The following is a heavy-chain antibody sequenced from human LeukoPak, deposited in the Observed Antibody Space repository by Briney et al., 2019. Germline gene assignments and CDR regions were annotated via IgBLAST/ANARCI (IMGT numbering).Heavy chain of an antibody. CDR1: GYTFTSYY. Sequence: ASVKVSCKASGYTFTSYYIHWVRQAPGQGLEWMGIISPSGGSSSYAQKFQGRVTMTRGKSTSTVYMELSRLRSEDTAVYYCARVSEETGSDYWGQGTLVTVSS. V-gene: IGHV1-46*01. J-gene: IGHJ4*02. CDR3: ARVSEETGSDY. CDR2: ISPSGGSS. D-gene: IGHD3-10*01.